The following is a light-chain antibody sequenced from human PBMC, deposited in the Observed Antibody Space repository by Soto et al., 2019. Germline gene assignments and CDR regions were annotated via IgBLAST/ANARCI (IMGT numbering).Light chain of an antibody. CDR3: CSYTGRTTFV. V-gene: IGLV2-11*01. J-gene: IGLJ1*01. CDR1: SSDVGGFNY. CDR2: DVN. Sequence: QSALTQPRSVSGSPGQSVTISCTGTSSDVGGFNYVSWYQQHPGKAPKVIIYDVNKRPSGVPDRFAGSKSDNTASLTISGLQADDEADYHCCSYTGRTTFVFGNWTKVTVL.